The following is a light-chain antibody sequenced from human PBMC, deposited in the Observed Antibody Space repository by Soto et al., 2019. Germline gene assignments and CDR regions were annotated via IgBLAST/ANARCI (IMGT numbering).Light chain of an antibody. CDR2: DVA. CDR3: CSYAGGYTYL. CDR1: SSDIGAYDY. J-gene: IGLJ1*01. V-gene: IGLV2-11*01. Sequence: QSALTRPASLSGSPGQSITISCTGTSSDIGAYDYVSWFQQHPGRPPKLMIYDVARWPSGVPDRFSGSKSGNTASLTISGLQAEDEADYFCCSYAGGYTYLFGTGTKVTVL.